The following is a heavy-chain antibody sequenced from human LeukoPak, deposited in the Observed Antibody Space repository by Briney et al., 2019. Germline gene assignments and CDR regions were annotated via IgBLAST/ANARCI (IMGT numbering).Heavy chain of an antibody. CDR1: GFTFSSYG. J-gene: IGHJ6*02. CDR2: ISGSGGNT. D-gene: IGHD4-23*01. V-gene: IGHV3-21*01. CDR3: ARVASTVAQYYYGMDV. Sequence: PGGSLRLSCAASGFTFSSYGMSWVRRAPGKGPEWVSGISGSGGNTYYADSVKGRFTISRDNAKNSLYLQMNSLRAEDTAVYYCARVASTVAQYYYGMDVWGQGTTVTVSS.